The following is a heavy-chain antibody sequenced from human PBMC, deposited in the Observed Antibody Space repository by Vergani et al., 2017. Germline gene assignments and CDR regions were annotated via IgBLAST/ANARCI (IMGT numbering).Heavy chain of an antibody. CDR3: ARGDYGILTGYRY. V-gene: IGHV1-46*03. CDR1: GYTFSNNY. Sequence: QVQVVQSGAEVKKSGASVKVSCKTSGYTFSNNYMHWVRQAPGQGLEWMGIINPSGCHTNYAQKFQGRATMTRDTSTSTVYMELSSLRSEDTAIYYCARGDYGILTGYRYWGQGTLVTVSA. D-gene: IGHD3-9*01. J-gene: IGHJ4*02. CDR2: INPSGCHT.